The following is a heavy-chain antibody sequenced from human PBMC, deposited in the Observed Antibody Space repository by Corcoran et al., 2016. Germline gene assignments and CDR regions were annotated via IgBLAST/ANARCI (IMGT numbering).Heavy chain of an antibody. CDR3: ARGRITMIVDRAPWFDP. CDR1: GGSFSGYY. V-gene: IGHV4-34*01. D-gene: IGHD3-22*01. CDR2: INHSGST. J-gene: IGHJ5*02. Sequence: QVQLQQWGAGLLKPSETLSLTCAVYGGSFSGYYWSWIRQPPGKGLEWIGEINHSGSTNYNPSLKSRVTITVDTSKNQFSLKLSSVTAADTAVYYCARGRITMIVDRAPWFDPWGQGTLVTVSS.